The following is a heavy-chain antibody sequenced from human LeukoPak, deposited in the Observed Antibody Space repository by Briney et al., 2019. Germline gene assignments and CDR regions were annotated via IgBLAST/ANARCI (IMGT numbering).Heavy chain of an antibody. V-gene: IGHV1-18*01. J-gene: IGHJ2*01. CDR2: ISPYNGNT. Sequence: ASVKVSCKASRYFFMSSGFTWVRQAPGQGLEWMGWISPYNGNTNYAQKFQGRVTMTTDESSTTVYMELRSLRSDDTAVYFCARDDYGDYWYFDLWGRGTLVTVSS. CDR1: RYFFMSSG. CDR3: ARDDYGDYWYFDL. D-gene: IGHD4/OR15-4a*01.